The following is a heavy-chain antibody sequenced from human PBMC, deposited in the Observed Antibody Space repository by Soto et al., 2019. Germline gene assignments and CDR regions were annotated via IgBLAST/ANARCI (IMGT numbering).Heavy chain of an antibody. V-gene: IGHV3-23*01. CDR2: ISANGQGI. Sequence: LXLSCAASGFTFSTYALSWVRQAPGKGLEWVSAISANGQGIYYADSVRGRFTISRDNSKNTIFLHMDSLRAEDTAVYYCAKDRNYPRDQFHYWGQGTLVTVSS. D-gene: IGHD1-7*01. CDR1: GFTFSTYA. J-gene: IGHJ4*02. CDR3: AKDRNYPRDQFHY.